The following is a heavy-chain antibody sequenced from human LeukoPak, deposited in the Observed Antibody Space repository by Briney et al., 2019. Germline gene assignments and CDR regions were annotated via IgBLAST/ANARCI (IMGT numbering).Heavy chain of an antibody. Sequence: SETLSLTCSVSGGSISSSVSSWGWIRQPPGKGLEWIGSIYSSGSTYYNPSLKSRVAISVDTSKNQFSLQLSSVTAADTAVYYCARRGGGYDWGQGTLVTVSS. CDR3: ARRGGGYD. CDR2: IYSSGST. D-gene: IGHD5-18*01. J-gene: IGHJ4*02. CDR1: GGSISSSVSS. V-gene: IGHV4-39*01.